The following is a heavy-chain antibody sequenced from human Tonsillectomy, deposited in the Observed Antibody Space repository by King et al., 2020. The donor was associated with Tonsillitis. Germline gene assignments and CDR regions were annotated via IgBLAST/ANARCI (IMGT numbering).Heavy chain of an antibody. CDR3: VRGVNDYVWGSYRYDY. V-gene: IGHV4-59*01. D-gene: IGHD3-16*02. CDR1: GGSISSYY. Sequence: VQLQESGPGLVKPSETLSLTCTVSGGSISSYYWSWIRQPPGKGLEWVGYIYHSGSTSYNPSLKSRVTISVDTSKNQFSLKLSSVSAADTAVYYCVRGVNDYVWGSYRYDYWGQGTLVTVSS. CDR2: IYHSGST. J-gene: IGHJ4*02.